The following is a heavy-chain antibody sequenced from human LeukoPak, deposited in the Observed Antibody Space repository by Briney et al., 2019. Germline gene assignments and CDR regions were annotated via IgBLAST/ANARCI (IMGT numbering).Heavy chain of an antibody. V-gene: IGHV3-53*01. Sequence: PGGSLRLSCAASEFTFSSYGMHWVRQAPGKGLEWLSAMNSEGDTFYADSVRGRFTISRDDSQDTLNLQMNSLRVEDTAVYFCARDMDWSYDCWGQGALVTVSS. CDR1: EFTFSSYG. J-gene: IGHJ4*02. D-gene: IGHD1-7*01. CDR3: ARDMDWSYDC. CDR2: MNSEGDT.